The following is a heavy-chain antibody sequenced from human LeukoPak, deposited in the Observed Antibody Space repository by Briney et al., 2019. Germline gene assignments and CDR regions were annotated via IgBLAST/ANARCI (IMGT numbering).Heavy chain of an antibody. D-gene: IGHD1-26*01. V-gene: IGHV3-7*01. Sequence: GGSLRLSCAASGFTLSSYWMSWVRQAPGKGLEWVANIKQDGSEKYYVDSVKGRFTISRDNAKNSLYLQMNSLRAEDTAVYYCARCSGSYFSLARYFDYWGQGTLVTVSS. J-gene: IGHJ4*02. CDR2: IKQDGSEK. CDR1: GFTLSSYW. CDR3: ARCSGSYFSLARYFDY.